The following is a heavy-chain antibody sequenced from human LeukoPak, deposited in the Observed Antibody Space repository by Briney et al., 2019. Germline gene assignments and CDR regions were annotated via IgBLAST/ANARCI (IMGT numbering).Heavy chain of an antibody. CDR1: GFTFSSYG. CDR3: ARDADEYCSSTTCRGGSFDI. V-gene: IGHV3-33*01. D-gene: IGHD2-2*01. Sequence: PGGSLRLSCAASGFTFSSYGMHWVRQAPGKGLEGVAVIWYDGSNKYYADAVKGRFTISRDNSKNTLYLQMNSLRAEDTAVYYCARDADEYCSSTTCRGGSFDIWGQGTMVTVSS. J-gene: IGHJ3*02. CDR2: IWYDGSNK.